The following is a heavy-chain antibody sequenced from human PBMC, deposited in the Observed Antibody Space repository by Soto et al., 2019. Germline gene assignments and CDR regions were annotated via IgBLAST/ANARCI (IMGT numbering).Heavy chain of an antibody. D-gene: IGHD3-3*01. CDR2: IKSKTDGGTT. CDR3: TTDPYYDFWSGYHYYYYGMDV. V-gene: IGHV3-15*01. J-gene: IGHJ6*02. CDR1: GFTFSNAW. Sequence: GGSLRLSCAASGFTFSNAWMIWVRQAPGKGLEWVGRIKSKTDGGTTDYAAPVKGRFTISRDDSKNTLYLQMNSLKTEDTAVYYCTTDPYYDFWSGYHYYYYGMDVWGQGTTVTVSS.